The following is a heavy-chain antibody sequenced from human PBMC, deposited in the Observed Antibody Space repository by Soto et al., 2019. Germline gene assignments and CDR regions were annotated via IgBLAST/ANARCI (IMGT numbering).Heavy chain of an antibody. D-gene: IGHD5-18*01. CDR1: GGSISSYY. Sequence: SETLSLTCTVSGGSISSYYWSWIRQPPGKGLEWIGYIYYSGSTNYNPSLKSRVTISVDTSKNQFSLKLSSVTAADTAVYYCARLIYRPSYDDGMDVWGQGTTVTVSS. CDR3: ARLIYRPSYDDGMDV. V-gene: IGHV4-59*08. CDR2: IYYSGST. J-gene: IGHJ6*02.